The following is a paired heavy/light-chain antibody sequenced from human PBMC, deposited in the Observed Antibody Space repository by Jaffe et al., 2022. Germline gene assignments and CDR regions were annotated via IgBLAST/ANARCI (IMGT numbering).Heavy chain of an antibody. CDR1: GFTFTTHG. D-gene: IGHD6-19*01. V-gene: IGHV3-30*02. Sequence: QVQLVESGGGVVQPGGSLRLSCAASGFTFTTHGMHWVRQAPGKGLEWVAFIRYDGSNEYYADSVKGRFTISRDNSKNTLYLQMNSLRAEDTAVYYCAKDQRLTQWLVTSNFDYWGQGTLVTVSS. CDR2: IRYDGSNE. J-gene: IGHJ4*02. CDR3: AKDQRLTQWLVTSNFDY.
Light chain of an antibody. V-gene: IGLV2-14*01. Sequence: QSALTQPASVSGSPGQSITISCTGTSSDVGGYNYVSWYQQHPGKAPKVMIYEVSKRPSGVSNRFSGSKSGNTASLIISGLQAEDEADYYCSSYTSSNTMVFGGGTKLTVL. CDR2: EVS. CDR3: SSYTSSNTMV. CDR1: SSDVGGYNY. J-gene: IGLJ2*01.